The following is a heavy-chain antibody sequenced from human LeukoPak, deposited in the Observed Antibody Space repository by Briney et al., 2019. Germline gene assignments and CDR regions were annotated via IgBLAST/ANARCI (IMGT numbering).Heavy chain of an antibody. CDR1: GGSISASY. J-gene: IGHJ4*02. CDR3: ARGAPGGNDYGDY. CDR2: IYTSAYITEIT. V-gene: IGHV4-4*07. Sequence: SETLSLTCTVSGGSISASYWSWIRQPAGKGLEWIGRIYTSAYITEITNYNPSLKSRVTLSIDTSKNQLSLKLSSVTAADTAVYYCARGAPGGNDYGDYWGQGTLVTVSS.